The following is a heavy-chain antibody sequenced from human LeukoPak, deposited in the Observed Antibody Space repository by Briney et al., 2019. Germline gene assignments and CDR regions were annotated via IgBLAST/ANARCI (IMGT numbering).Heavy chain of an antibody. V-gene: IGHV3-73*01. CDR1: GFTFSDSA. CDR3: SGRKGGDDC. CDR2: IRSKAQNYAT. Sequence: GGSLKLSCSASGFTFSDSAMHWVRQASGKGLEWVGHIRSKAQNYATAYAASVRGRFTISRDDSKNTAYLQMNSLKSGDTAVYYCSGRKGGDDCWGQGALVTVSS. D-gene: IGHD3-16*01. J-gene: IGHJ4*02.